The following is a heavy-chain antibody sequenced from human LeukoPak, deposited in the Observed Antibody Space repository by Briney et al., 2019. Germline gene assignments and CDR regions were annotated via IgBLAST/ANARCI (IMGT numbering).Heavy chain of an antibody. Sequence: PSETLSLTCAVYGGSFSGYYWSWIRQPPGKGLEWIGEINHSGSTNYNPSLKSRVTISVDTSKNQFSQKLSSVTAADTAVYYCARAGEGSSGWPGFSGYYYMGVWGKGTTVTISS. J-gene: IGHJ6*03. D-gene: IGHD6-19*01. V-gene: IGHV4-34*01. CDR1: GGSFSGYY. CDR2: INHSGST. CDR3: ARAGEGSSGWPGFSGYYYMGV.